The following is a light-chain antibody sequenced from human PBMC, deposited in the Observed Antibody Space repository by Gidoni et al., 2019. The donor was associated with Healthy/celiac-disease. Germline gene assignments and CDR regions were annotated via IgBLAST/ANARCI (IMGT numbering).Light chain of an antibody. Sequence: QSALTQPASVSGSPGQSITSSCTGTSSDVGSYNLVSWYQQPPGKAPKLMSYEGSKRPSGVSNRFSGSKSGNTASLTIAGLQAEDAADYYCCSYAGSTTWVFGGGTKLTVL. J-gene: IGLJ2*01. CDR2: EGS. CDR1: SSDVGSYNL. CDR3: CSYAGSTTWV. V-gene: IGLV2-23*01.